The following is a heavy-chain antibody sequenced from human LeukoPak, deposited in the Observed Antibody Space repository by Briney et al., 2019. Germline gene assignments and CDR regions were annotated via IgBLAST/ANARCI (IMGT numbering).Heavy chain of an antibody. V-gene: IGHV3-23*01. D-gene: IGHD1-26*01. CDR1: GFTFSSYA. CDR3: AKDAQRGSYSHHNFDY. CDR2: ISGSGGST. Sequence: GGSLRLSCAASGFTFSSYAMSWVRQAPGKGLEWVSAISGSGGSTYYADSVKGRFTISRDNSKNTLYLQMNSLRAEDTAVYYCAKDAQRGSYSHHNFDYWGQGTLVTVSS. J-gene: IGHJ4*02.